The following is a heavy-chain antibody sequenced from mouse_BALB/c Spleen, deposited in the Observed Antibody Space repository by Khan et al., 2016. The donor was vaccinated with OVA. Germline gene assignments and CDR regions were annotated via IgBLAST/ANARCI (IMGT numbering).Heavy chain of an antibody. D-gene: IGHD2-14*01. V-gene: IGHV1-26*01. CDR2: VNPNNGDT. Sequence: VQLKQSGPDLVKPGASVKISCKASGYSFTAYYLSWVKQSPGESLEWIGRVNPNNGDTTYNQKFTGKAILTVDKSSNTAYMDLSSLTSEDSAVYYWTRGYDCFAYWGQGTLVTVSA. J-gene: IGHJ3*01. CDR1: GYSFTAYY. CDR3: TRGYDCFAY.